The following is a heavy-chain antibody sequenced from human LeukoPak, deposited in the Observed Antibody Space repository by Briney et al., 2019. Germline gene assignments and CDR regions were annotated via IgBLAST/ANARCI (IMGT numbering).Heavy chain of an antibody. CDR3: ARGPGHYYDSSGGIN. D-gene: IGHD3-22*01. CDR1: GFTFSSYA. J-gene: IGHJ4*02. V-gene: IGHV3-23*01. Sequence: GGSLRLPCAASGFTFSSYAMSWVRQAPGKGLEWVSAITGSGGSTYYADSVKGRFTISRDNSKNTLYLQMNSLRAEDTAVYYCARGPGHYYDSSGGINWGQGTLVTVSS. CDR2: ITGSGGST.